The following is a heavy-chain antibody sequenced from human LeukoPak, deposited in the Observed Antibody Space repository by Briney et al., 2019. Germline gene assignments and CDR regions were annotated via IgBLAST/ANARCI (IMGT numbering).Heavy chain of an antibody. V-gene: IGHV3-23*01. CDR3: AGRTWELRSPFDY. D-gene: IGHD1-26*01. Sequence: GGSLRLSCAASGFTFSSYAMSWVRQAPGKGLEWVSAISGSGGSTYYADSVKGRFTISRDNSKNTLYLQMNSLRAEDTAVYYCAGRTWELRSPFDYWGQGTLVTVSS. CDR1: GFTFSSYA. J-gene: IGHJ4*02. CDR2: ISGSGGST.